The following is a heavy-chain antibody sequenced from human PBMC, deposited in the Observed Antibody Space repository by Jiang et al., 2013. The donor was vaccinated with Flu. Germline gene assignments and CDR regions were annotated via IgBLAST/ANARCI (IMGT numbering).Heavy chain of an antibody. J-gene: IGHJ3*02. CDR1: GYSFSDYW. V-gene: IGHV5-51*01. CDR3: ARRIFISGWYKTTHAFDI. D-gene: IGHD6-19*01. Sequence: GAEVKKPGESLKISCKASGYSFSDYWIGWVRQMPGKGLEWMGIIYPSDSDTRYNPSFQGQVTISADKSISTAYMQWSSLKASDTAIYYCARRIFISGWYKTTHAFDIWGQGTMVTVSS. CDR2: IYPSDSDT.